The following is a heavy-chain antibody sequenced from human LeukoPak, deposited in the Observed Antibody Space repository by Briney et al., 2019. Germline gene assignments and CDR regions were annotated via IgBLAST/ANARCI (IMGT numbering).Heavy chain of an antibody. V-gene: IGHV3-21*01. CDR3: ARDSEALSYMDV. D-gene: IGHD2/OR15-2a*01. CDR1: GFTFSSYS. Sequence: GGSLRLSCAASGFTFSSYSMNWVCQAPGKGLEWVSSISSSSSYIYYADSVKGRFTISRDNAKNSLYLQMNSLRAEDTAVYYCARDSEALSYMDVWGKGTTVTVSS. CDR2: ISSSSSYI. J-gene: IGHJ6*03.